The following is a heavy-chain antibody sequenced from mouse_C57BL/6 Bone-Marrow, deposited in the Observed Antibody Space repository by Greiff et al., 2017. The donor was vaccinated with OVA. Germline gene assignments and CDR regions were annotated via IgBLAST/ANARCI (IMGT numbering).Heavy chain of an antibody. V-gene: IGHV1-81*01. Sequence: VQLVESGAELARPGASVKLSCKASGYTFTSYGISWVKQRTGQGLEWIGEIYPRSGNIYYNEKFKGKATLTADKSSSTAYMEIRSLTSEDSAVYFCSYYYFDYWGPGTTLTVSS. CDR3: SYYYFDY. D-gene: IGHD2-10*01. CDR2: IYPRSGNI. CDR1: GYTFTSYG. J-gene: IGHJ2*01.